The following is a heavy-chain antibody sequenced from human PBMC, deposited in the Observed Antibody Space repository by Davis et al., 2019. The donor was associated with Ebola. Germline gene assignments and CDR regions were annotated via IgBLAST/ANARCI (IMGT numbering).Heavy chain of an antibody. V-gene: IGHV5-51*01. CDR2: IYPGDSDT. CDR1: GYGFADYW. J-gene: IGHJ4*02. CDR3: ARLAAAGVEVDY. D-gene: IGHD6-13*01. Sequence: GESLKISCKGSGYGFADYWIAWVRQTPGKGLEWMGIIYPGDSDTRYSPSFQGQVTISADKSISTAYLQWSSLKASDTAMYYCARLAAAGVEVDYWGQGTLVTVSS.